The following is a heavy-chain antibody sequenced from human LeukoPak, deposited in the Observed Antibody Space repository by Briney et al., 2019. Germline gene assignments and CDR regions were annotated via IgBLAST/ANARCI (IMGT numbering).Heavy chain of an antibody. D-gene: IGHD3-10*01. CDR2: IYPGDSDT. Sequence: GESLKISCKGSGYSFTSYWIGWVRQMPGKGLEWMGIIYPGDSDTRYSPSFQGQVTISADKSISTAYLQWSSLKASDTAMYYCARHGPFRGVIITRKNWFDPWGQGTLVTVSS. J-gene: IGHJ5*02. CDR3: ARHGPFRGVIITRKNWFDP. V-gene: IGHV5-51*01. CDR1: GYSFTSYW.